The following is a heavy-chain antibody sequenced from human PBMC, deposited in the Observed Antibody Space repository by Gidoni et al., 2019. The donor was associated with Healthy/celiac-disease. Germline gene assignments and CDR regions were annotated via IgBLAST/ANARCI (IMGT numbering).Heavy chain of an antibody. V-gene: IGHV3-15*01. CDR3: TTAGITIYYYYGMDV. D-gene: IGHD3-3*01. CDR2: IKSKTDGGTT. Sequence: EVQLVESGGGLVKPGGSLRLSCAASGFTFRNAWMSWVRQAPGKGLEWVGRIKSKTDGGTTDYAAPVKGRFTISRDDSKNTLYLQMNSLKTEDTAVYYCTTAGITIYYYYGMDVWGQGTTVTVSS. J-gene: IGHJ6*02. CDR1: GFTFRNAW.